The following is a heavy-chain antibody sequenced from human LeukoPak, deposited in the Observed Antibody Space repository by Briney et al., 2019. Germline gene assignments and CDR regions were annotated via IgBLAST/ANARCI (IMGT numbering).Heavy chain of an antibody. CDR2: IYSGGST. D-gene: IGHD3-10*01. J-gene: IGHJ3*02. V-gene: IGHV3-53*01. Sequence: GGSLRLSCAASGFTVSSNYMSWVRQAPGKGLEWVSVIYSGGSTYYADSVKGRFTISRDNSKNTLYLQMNSLRAEDTAVYYCARDRVGSGSYYNPGAFDIWGQGTMVTVSS. CDR3: ARDRVGSGSYYNPGAFDI. CDR1: GFTVSSNY.